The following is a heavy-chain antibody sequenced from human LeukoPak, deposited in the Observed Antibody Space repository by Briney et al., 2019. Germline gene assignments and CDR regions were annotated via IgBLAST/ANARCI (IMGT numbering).Heavy chain of an antibody. Sequence: GGSLRLSCAASGFTFSSYTMSWVRQAPGKELRWVSAVSGSGSITSHSDSVRGRFTISRDNSKSTLYLQMNSLRAEDTAVYYCANLGLDSLDVWGQGTTVTVSS. CDR2: VSGSGSIT. CDR1: GFTFSSYT. V-gene: IGHV3-23*01. CDR3: ANLGLDSLDV. J-gene: IGHJ6*02. D-gene: IGHD3/OR15-3a*01.